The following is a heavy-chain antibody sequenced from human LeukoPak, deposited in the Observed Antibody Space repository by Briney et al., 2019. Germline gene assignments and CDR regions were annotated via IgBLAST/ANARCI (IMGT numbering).Heavy chain of an antibody. J-gene: IGHJ4*02. CDR1: VYSFTSYW. CDR2: IYPGDSDT. D-gene: IGHD5-12*01. CDR3: ARRGYSGYDYPY. Sequence: GEPLKISCMASVYSFTSYWIAWVRQMPGKGLEWMGIIYPGDSDTRYSPSFQGQVTISVDKSISTAYLQWSSLKASDTAMYYCARRGYSGYDYPYWGQGTLVTVSS. V-gene: IGHV5-51*01.